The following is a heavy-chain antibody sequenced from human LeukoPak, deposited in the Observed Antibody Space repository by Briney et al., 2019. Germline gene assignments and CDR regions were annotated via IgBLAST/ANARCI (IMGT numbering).Heavy chain of an antibody. Sequence: GRSLRLSCAASGFTFDDYAMPWVRQAPGKGLEWVSGISWNSGSIGYADSVKGRFTISRDNSKNTLYLQMNSLRAEDTAVYYCARDKLLEYGNWFDPWGQGTLVSVSS. CDR2: ISWNSGSI. D-gene: IGHD4/OR15-4a*01. CDR3: ARDKLLEYGNWFDP. CDR1: GFTFDDYA. V-gene: IGHV3-9*01. J-gene: IGHJ5*02.